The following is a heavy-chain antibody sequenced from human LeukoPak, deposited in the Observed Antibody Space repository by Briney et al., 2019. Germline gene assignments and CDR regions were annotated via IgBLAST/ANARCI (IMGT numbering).Heavy chain of an antibody. CDR1: GFTFSSYA. V-gene: IGHV3-23*01. CDR2: ISGSGGRT. CDR3: AKTVFSRPMDV. D-gene: IGHD2-21*01. J-gene: IGHJ6*03. Sequence: GGSLRLSCAASGFTFSSYAMSWVRQAPGKGLEWVSAISGSGGRTYYSDSVKGRFTISRDHSTHKLYLQMTSLRAEDTAAYYCAKTVFSRPMDVWGKGTAVTVSS.